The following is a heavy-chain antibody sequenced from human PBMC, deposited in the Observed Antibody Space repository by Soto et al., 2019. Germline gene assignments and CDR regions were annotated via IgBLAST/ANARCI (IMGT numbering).Heavy chain of an antibody. D-gene: IGHD5-18*01. J-gene: IGHJ5*02. CDR2: ISSSSSYT. V-gene: IGHV3-11*06. Sequence: PGGSLRLSCAASGFTFSDYYMSWIRQAPGKGLEWVSYISSSSSYTNYADSVKGRFTISRDNAKNSLYLQMNSLRAEDTAVYYCARDRRAIQLWPRTGWFDPWGQGTLVTVSS. CDR3: ARDRRAIQLWPRTGWFDP. CDR1: GFTFSDYY.